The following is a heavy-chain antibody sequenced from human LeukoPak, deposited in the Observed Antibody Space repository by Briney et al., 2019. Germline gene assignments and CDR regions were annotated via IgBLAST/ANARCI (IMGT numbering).Heavy chain of an antibody. D-gene: IGHD4-23*01. Sequence: GGCLRLSCAASGFTFSSYWMSWVRQAPGKGLEWVANMKPDRSEKYYVDSVKGRFTISRDNAKNSLYMQMNSLRAEDTALYYCARVRSVGGNPHAFNIWGQGTMVTVSS. V-gene: IGHV3-7*01. CDR1: GFTFSSYW. CDR3: ARVRSVGGNPHAFNI. J-gene: IGHJ3*02. CDR2: MKPDRSEK.